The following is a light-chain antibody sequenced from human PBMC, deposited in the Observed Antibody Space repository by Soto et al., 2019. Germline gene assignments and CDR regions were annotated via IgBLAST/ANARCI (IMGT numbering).Light chain of an antibody. CDR1: QNIERW. J-gene: IGKJ1*01. CDR2: DVS. Sequence: DIQMTQSPSTLSASVGDRVTITCRASQNIERWLAWYQQKPGKAPKLLLYDVSSLESGVPSRFSGSGSGTEFILTINGLQPDGFATYFCQQFKSGTWTFGQGNKV. CDR3: QQFKSGTWT. V-gene: IGKV1-5*01.